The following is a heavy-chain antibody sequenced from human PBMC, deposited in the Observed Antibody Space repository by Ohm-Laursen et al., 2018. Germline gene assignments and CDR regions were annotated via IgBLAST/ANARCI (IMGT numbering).Heavy chain of an antibody. CDR3: AKMVGAWDFFDY. D-gene: IGHD1-26*01. J-gene: IGHJ4*02. CDR1: GFTFDDYA. V-gene: IGHV3-9*01. CDR2: ITWNSGTI. Sequence: SLRLSCTASGFTFDDYAMHWVRQAPGKGLEWVSGITWNSGTITYADSVKGRFTISRDNAKNSLYLQMNSLRAEDTALYYCAKMVGAWDFFDYWGQGSLVTVSS.